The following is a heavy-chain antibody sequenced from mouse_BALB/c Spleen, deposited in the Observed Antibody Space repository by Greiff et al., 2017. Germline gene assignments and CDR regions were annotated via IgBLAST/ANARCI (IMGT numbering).Heavy chain of an antibody. D-gene: IGHD1-2*01. CDR1: GFTFSSYA. J-gene: IGHJ4*01. CDR3: ARGDYYGYEDYYAMDY. V-gene: IGHV5-6-5*01. CDR2: ISSGGST. Sequence: DVMLVESGGGLVKPGGSLKLSCAASGFTFSSYAMSWVRQTPEKRLEWVASISSGGSTYYPDSVKGRFTIARDNARNILYLQMSSLRSEDTAMYYCARGDYYGYEDYYAMDYWGQGTSVTVSS.